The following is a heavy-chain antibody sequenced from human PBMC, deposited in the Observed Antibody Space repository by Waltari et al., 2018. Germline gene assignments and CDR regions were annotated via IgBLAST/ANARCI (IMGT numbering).Heavy chain of an antibody. CDR2: IWYDGSNK. J-gene: IGHJ4*02. D-gene: IGHD3-3*01. CDR3: ARDRLARFLEAIDY. Sequence: QVQLVESGGGVVQPGRSLRLSCAASGFTFSSYGMHWVRQAPGKGLEWVAVIWYDGSNKYYADSVKGRFTISRDNSKNTLYLQMNSLRAEDTAVYYCARDRLARFLEAIDYWGQGTLVTVSS. V-gene: IGHV3-33*01. CDR1: GFTFSSYG.